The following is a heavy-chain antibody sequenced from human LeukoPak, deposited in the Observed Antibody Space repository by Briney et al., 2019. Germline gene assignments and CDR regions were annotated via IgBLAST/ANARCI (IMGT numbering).Heavy chain of an antibody. CDR1: GLTVTNAW. CDR2: IASKTDGGAT. Sequence: GGSLRLSCSASGLTVTNAWMNWVRQAPGEGLDWVGRIASKTDGGATNYAAPVKGRFTISRDDSKNTLNLQMNSLKTEDTAVYYCTTGIRGDWGQGTLVTVSS. V-gene: IGHV3-15*07. CDR3: TTGIRGD. J-gene: IGHJ4*02. D-gene: IGHD3-10*01.